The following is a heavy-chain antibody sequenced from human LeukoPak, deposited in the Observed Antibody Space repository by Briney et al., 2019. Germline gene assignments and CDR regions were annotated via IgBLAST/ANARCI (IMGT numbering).Heavy chain of an antibody. V-gene: IGHV4-61*01. CDR1: GGSISSGSFY. CDR3: ARVRSSDDAFDI. Sequence: SETLSLTCTVSGGSISSGSFYWSWIRQPPGKGLEWLGYVYYTGITNYKSSLKSRVTISVDTSMNQFSLKLSSVTAADTAVYYCARVRSSDDAFDIWGQGTMVTVSS. J-gene: IGHJ3*02. D-gene: IGHD6-6*01. CDR2: VYYTGIT.